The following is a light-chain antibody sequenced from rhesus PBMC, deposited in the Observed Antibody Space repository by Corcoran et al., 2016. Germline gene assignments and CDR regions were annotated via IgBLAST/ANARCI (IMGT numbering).Light chain of an antibody. CDR3: QKCSNRPWT. J-gene: IGKJ1*01. CDR1: QSVSSN. V-gene: IGKV3S9*01. Sequence: ETVVTQSPATLSLSPGERATLSCRASQSVSSNGAWYQQKPERSPRLLISGSSSRATGSPARFRGSGSGTDFTFTISSLEPEDFAIYYCQKCSNRPWTFGQGTKVEIK. CDR2: GSS.